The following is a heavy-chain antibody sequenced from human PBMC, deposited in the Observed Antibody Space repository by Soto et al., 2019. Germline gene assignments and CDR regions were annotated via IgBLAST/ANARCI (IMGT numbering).Heavy chain of an antibody. CDR1: GGSFSGYY. V-gene: IGHV4-34*01. CDR2: INHSGST. J-gene: IGHJ4*02. Sequence: SETLSLTCAVYGGSFSGYYWSWIRQPPGKGLEWIGEINHSGSTNYNPSLKSRVNISVDTSKNQFSLKLSSVTAADTAVYYCASRKFYVWGSYRHFDSWGQGTLVTVSS. CDR3: ASRKFYVWGSYRHFDS. D-gene: IGHD3-16*02.